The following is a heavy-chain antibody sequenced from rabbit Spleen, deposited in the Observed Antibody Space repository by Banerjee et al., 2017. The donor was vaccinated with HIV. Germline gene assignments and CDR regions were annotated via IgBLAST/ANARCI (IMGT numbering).Heavy chain of an antibody. Sequence: QEQLEESGGDLVKPEGSLTLTCTASGFSFSSSYWICWVRQAPGKGLEWIACIDAGYRGNTYYASWARGRFTVSKTSSTTVTLRMTSLTAADTATYFCARDGSGWGANFNLWGPGTLVTVS. J-gene: IGHJ4*01. CDR2: IDAGYRGNT. D-gene: IGHD4-1*01. CDR3: ARDGSGWGANFNL. CDR1: GFSFSSSYW. V-gene: IGHV1S45*01.